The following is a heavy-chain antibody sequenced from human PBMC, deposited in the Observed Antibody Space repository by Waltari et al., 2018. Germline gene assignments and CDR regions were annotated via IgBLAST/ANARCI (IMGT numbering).Heavy chain of an antibody. Sequence: QVQLQQWGAGLLKPSETLSLTCAVYGGSFSGYYWSWIRQPPGKGREWIGEINHSGSTNYNPSLKSRVTISVDTSKNQFSLKLSSVTAADTAVYYCARGRGAVAYFDYWGQGTLVTVSS. CDR3: ARGRGAVAYFDY. V-gene: IGHV4-34*01. CDR1: GGSFSGYY. J-gene: IGHJ4*02. D-gene: IGHD6-19*01. CDR2: INHSGST.